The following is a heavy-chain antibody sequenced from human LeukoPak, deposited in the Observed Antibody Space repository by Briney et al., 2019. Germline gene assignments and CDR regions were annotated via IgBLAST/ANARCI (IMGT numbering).Heavy chain of an antibody. Sequence: ASVKVSCKASGYIFTSYGISWVRQAPGQGLEWMGWISAYNGNTNYAQKVQGRVTMTTDTSTSTAYMELRSLRSDDTAVYYCARADGQWELRPFFDYWGQGTLVTVSS. CDR1: GYIFTSYG. J-gene: IGHJ4*02. CDR2: ISAYNGNT. D-gene: IGHD1-26*01. CDR3: ARADGQWELRPFFDY. V-gene: IGHV1-18*01.